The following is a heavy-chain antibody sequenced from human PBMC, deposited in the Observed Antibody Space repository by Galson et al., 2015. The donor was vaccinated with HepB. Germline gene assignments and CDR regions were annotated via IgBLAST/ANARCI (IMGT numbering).Heavy chain of an antibody. D-gene: IGHD2-21*02. CDR2: ISGSGGST. J-gene: IGHJ2*01. V-gene: IGHV3-23*01. CDR3: AKIAYCGGDCYPRYWYFDL. Sequence: SLRLSCAASGFTFSSYAMSWVRQAPGKGLEWVSAISGSGGSTYYADSVKGRFTISRDNSKNTLYLQMNSLRAEDTAVYYCAKIAYCGGDCYPRYWYFDLWGRGTLVTVSS. CDR1: GFTFSSYA.